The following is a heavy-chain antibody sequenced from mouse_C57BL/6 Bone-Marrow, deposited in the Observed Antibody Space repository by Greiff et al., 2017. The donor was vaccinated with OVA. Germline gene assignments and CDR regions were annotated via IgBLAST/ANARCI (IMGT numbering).Heavy chain of an antibody. CDR2: IYPGSGST. CDR3: ARDVGSFDY. V-gene: IGHV1-55*01. Sequence: VQLQQPGAELVKPGASAKMSCKVSGYTFSSYWITWVKQRPGQGLEWIGDIYPGSGSTNYNEKFKSKATLTVDTSSSTAYMQLSSLTSEDSAVYYCARDVGSFDYWAQGTTLTVSS. D-gene: IGHD2-14*01. J-gene: IGHJ2*01. CDR1: GYTFSSYW.